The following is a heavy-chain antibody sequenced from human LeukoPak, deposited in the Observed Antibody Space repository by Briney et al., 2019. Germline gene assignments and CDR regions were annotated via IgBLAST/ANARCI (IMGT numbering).Heavy chain of an antibody. CDR2: IYHSGST. V-gene: IGHV4-4*02. Sequence: ASETLSLTCAVSGGSISSSNWWSWVRQPPGQGLEWIGEIYHSGSTNYNPSLESRVTISVDKSKNQFSLKLSSVTAADTAVYYCARVMVYAIGSFDIWGQGTMVTVSS. D-gene: IGHD2-8*01. CDR3: ARVMVYAIGSFDI. CDR1: GGSISSSNW. J-gene: IGHJ3*02.